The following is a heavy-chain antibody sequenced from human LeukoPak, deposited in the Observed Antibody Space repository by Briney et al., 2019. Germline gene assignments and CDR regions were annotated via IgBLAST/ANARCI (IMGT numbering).Heavy chain of an antibody. Sequence: SETLSLTCAVSGGSISSGGYSWSWIRQPPGKGLEWIGSIYYSGSTYYNPSLKSRVTISVDTSKNQFSLKLSSVTAADTAVYYCARPYCSSTSCYTGGWFDPWGQGTLVTVSS. CDR2: IYYSGST. CDR1: GGSISSGGYS. V-gene: IGHV4-39*01. CDR3: ARPYCSSTSCYTGGWFDP. D-gene: IGHD2-2*02. J-gene: IGHJ5*02.